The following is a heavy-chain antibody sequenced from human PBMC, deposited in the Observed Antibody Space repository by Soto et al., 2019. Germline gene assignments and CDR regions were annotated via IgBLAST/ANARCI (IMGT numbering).Heavy chain of an antibody. Sequence: PSETLSLTCTVSGGSISSGDYYWSWIRQPPGKGVEWIGYIYYSGSTYYNPSLKSRVTISVDTSKNQFSLKLSSVTAADTAVYYCAREYCSGGSCGANWFDPWGQGTLVTVSS. D-gene: IGHD2-15*01. V-gene: IGHV4-30-4*01. CDR1: GGSISSGDYY. J-gene: IGHJ5*02. CDR2: IYYSGST. CDR3: AREYCSGGSCGANWFDP.